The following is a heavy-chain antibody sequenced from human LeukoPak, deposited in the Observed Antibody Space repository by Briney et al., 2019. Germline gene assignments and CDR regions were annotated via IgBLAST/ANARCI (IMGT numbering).Heavy chain of an antibody. CDR3: ARAARYSGYDYDPWYFYYGLDV. V-gene: IGHV5-10-1*01. J-gene: IGHJ6*02. CDR2: IDPSDSYT. D-gene: IGHD5-12*01. CDR1: GYSFTSYW. Sequence: KPGESLRISCKGSGYSFTSYWISWVSQMPGKGLEWMGRIDPSDSYTNYSPSFQGHVTISADKSVSTAYLQWSSLKASDTAMYYCARAARYSGYDYDPWYFYYGLDVWGQGTTVTVSS.